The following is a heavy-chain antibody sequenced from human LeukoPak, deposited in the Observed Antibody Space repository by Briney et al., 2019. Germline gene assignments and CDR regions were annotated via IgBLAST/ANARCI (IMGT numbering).Heavy chain of an antibody. V-gene: IGHV4-31*03. CDR1: GGSISSGAYC. J-gene: IGHJ6*03. CDR3: ARGPYYDFWSGYPYMDV. CDR2: MYYDGST. Sequence: SQTLSLTCTVSGGSISSGAYCWSWIRQRPGKGLEWIGYMYYDGSTYSNPSLKSRLTISVDTSKNQFSLKLSSVTAADTPVYYCARGPYYDFWSGYPYMDVWGKGTTVTVSS. D-gene: IGHD3-3*01.